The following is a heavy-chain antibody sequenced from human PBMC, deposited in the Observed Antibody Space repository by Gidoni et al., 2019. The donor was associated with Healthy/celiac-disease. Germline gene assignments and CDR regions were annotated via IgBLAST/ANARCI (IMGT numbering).Heavy chain of an antibody. CDR2: IYYSGST. Sequence: QVQLQESGPGLVKPSQTLSLTCTVSGGSISSGDYYWSWIRQPPGKGLEWIGYIYYSGSTYYNPSLKSRVTISVDTSKNQFSLKLSSLTAADTAVYYCAREIAARPFYFDYWGQGTLVTVSS. V-gene: IGHV4-30-4*01. J-gene: IGHJ4*02. CDR3: AREIAARPFYFDY. CDR1: GGSISSGDYY. D-gene: IGHD6-6*01.